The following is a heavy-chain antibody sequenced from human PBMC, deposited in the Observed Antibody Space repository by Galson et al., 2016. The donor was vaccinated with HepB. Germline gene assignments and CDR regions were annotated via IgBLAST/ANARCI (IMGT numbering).Heavy chain of an antibody. J-gene: IGHJ6*04. CDR3: ARASGGGYDWDYYYGLDG. V-gene: IGHV3-21*01. D-gene: IGHD5-12*01. CDR1: GFIFSTHS. Sequence: SLRLSCAGSGFIFSTHSMAWVRQAPGKGLEWVSLISSGSTYIYYADSVRGRFTISRDNAGNSLYLQMNTLRAEDTAVYYCARASGGGYDWDYYYGLDGWGKGTTVTVSS. CDR2: ISSGSTYI.